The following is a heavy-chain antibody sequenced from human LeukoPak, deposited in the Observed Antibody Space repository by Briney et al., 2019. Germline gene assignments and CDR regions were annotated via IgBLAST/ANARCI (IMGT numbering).Heavy chain of an antibody. J-gene: IGHJ3*02. CDR3: ATMETSDYDILTGQRIGAFDI. Sequence: ASVKVSCKVSGYTLTELSMHWVRQAPGKGLEWMGGFDPEDGETIYAQEFQGRVTMTEDTSTDTAYMELSSLRSEDTAVYYCATMETSDYDILTGQRIGAFDIWGQGTMVTVSS. CDR1: GYTLTELS. CDR2: FDPEDGET. V-gene: IGHV1-24*01. D-gene: IGHD3-9*01.